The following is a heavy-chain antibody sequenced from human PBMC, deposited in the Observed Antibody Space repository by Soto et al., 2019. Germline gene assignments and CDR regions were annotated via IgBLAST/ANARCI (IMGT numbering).Heavy chain of an antibody. J-gene: IGHJ6*02. D-gene: IGHD6-19*01. Sequence: VGSLRLSCAASGFTFSSYDMHWVRQATGKGLEWVSAIGTAGDTYYPGSVKGRFTISRENAKNSLYLQMNSLRAEDTAVYYCARGVVPVDGTHYYYGMDVWGQGTTVTVSS. CDR2: IGTAGDT. CDR1: GFTFSSYD. V-gene: IGHV3-13*01. CDR3: ARGVVPVDGTHYYYGMDV.